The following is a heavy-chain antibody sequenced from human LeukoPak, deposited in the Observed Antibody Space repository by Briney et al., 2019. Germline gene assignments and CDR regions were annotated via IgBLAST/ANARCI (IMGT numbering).Heavy chain of an antibody. J-gene: IGHJ4*02. V-gene: IGHV4-59*01. D-gene: IGHD3-16*01. CDR1: GGSISSYY. CDR2: IYYSGST. CDR3: ARLGLWAAFDY. Sequence: SETLSLTCTVSGGSISSYYWSWIRQPPGKGLEWIGYIYYSGSTNYNPSLKSRVTISVDTSKNQFSLKLSSVTAADTAVYYCARLGLWAAFDYWGQGTLVTVSS.